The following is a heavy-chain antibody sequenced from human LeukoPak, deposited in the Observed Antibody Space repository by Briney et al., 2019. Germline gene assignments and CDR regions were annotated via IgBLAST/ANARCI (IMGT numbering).Heavy chain of an antibody. CDR3: ARASFYYDSRALDP. Sequence: GGSLRLSCAASGFTVSSNYMNWVRQAPGKGLEWVSVIYGDGNTYYTDSVKGRFTISRDNSKNTVLLQMNSLRAEDTAVYYCARASFYYDSRALDPWGQGALATVSS. D-gene: IGHD3-22*01. V-gene: IGHV3-53*01. CDR2: IYGDGNT. J-gene: IGHJ5*02. CDR1: GFTVSSNY.